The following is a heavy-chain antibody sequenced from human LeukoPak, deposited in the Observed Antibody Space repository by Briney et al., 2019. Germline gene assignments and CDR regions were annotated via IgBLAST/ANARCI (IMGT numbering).Heavy chain of an antibody. J-gene: IGHJ4*02. Sequence: ASVKVSCKASGYTFTSYDINWVRQATGQGLEWMGWMNINSGNTGYAQKFQGRVTMTRNTSISTAYMEQRSLRSDDTAVYYCARDAPYYDILTGYSAGVSLFDYWGQGTLVTVSS. D-gene: IGHD3-9*01. V-gene: IGHV1-8*01. CDR1: GYTFTSYD. CDR3: ARDAPYYDILTGYSAGVSLFDY. CDR2: MNINSGNT.